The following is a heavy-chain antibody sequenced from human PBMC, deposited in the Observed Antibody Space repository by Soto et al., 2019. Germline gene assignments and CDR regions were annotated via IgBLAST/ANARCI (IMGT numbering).Heavy chain of an antibody. CDR3: ARVSGIYYYGMDV. J-gene: IGHJ6*02. CDR1: GGSFSGYY. Sequence: ETLSLTYAVYGGSFSGYYWNWIRQHPGKGLEWIGEINHSGSTNYNPSLKSRVTISVDTSKNQFSLKLSSVTAADTAVYYCARVSGIYYYGMDVWGQGTTVT. CDR2: INHSGST. V-gene: IGHV4-34*01. D-gene: IGHD3-10*01.